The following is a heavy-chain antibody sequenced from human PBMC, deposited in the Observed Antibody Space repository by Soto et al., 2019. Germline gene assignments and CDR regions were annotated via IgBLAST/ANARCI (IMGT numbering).Heavy chain of an antibody. Sequence: GGSLRLSCAASGFTFSSYGTHWVRQAPGKGLEWVAVISYDGSNKYYADSVKGRFTISRDNSKNTLYLQMNSLRAEDTAAYYCAKETYSGPLDYWGQGTLVTVSS. V-gene: IGHV3-30*18. J-gene: IGHJ4*02. CDR2: ISYDGSNK. CDR3: AKETYSGPLDY. CDR1: GFTFSSYG. D-gene: IGHD2-15*01.